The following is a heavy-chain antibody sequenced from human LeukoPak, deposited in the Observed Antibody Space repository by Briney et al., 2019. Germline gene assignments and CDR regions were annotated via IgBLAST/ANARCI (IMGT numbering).Heavy chain of an antibody. D-gene: IGHD3-10*01. CDR3: ARRTRFGELAVDY. J-gene: IGHJ4*02. V-gene: IGHV1-46*03. CDR1: GYTFTSYD. CDR2: INPSGGST. Sequence: ASVKVSCKASGYTFTSYDMHWVRQAPGQGLEWMGIINPSGGSTSYAQKFQGWVTMTRDTSTSTVYMELSSLRSEDTAVYYCARRTRFGELAVDYWGQGTLVTVSS.